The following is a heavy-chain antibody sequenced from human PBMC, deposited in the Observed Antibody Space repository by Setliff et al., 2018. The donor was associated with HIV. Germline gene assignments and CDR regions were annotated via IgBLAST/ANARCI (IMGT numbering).Heavy chain of an antibody. CDR3: ARHDCGGDCSINWFDP. D-gene: IGHD2-21*02. Sequence: SGPTLVNPTQTLTLTCTFSGFSLSTSEVGVSWIRQPPGKGLEWIGSIFYTGTTYYNPSLKSRVTLSLDTSKNQFSLELTSVTAADTAVYYCARHDCGGDCSINWFDPWGQGTLVTVS. V-gene: IGHV4-38-2*02. CDR1: GFSLSTSEVG. J-gene: IGHJ5*02. CDR2: IFYTGTT.